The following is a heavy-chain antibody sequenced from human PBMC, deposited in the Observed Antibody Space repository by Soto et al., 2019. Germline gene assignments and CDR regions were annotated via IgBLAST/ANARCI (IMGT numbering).Heavy chain of an antibody. CDR2: IYSGGDT. Sequence: EVQLVETGGGLIQPGGSLRLSCAASGFSVRSNYMNWVRQSPGKGLEWVSVIYSGGDTHYTDAVKGRFTVSRGTSENTLFLEMKSLRAEDKAIYYCARDPFSQYSHETSGFHNWGLGTLVTVSS. D-gene: IGHD3-22*01. J-gene: IGHJ4*02. CDR1: GFSVRSNY. CDR3: ARDPFSQYSHETSGFHN. V-gene: IGHV3-53*02.